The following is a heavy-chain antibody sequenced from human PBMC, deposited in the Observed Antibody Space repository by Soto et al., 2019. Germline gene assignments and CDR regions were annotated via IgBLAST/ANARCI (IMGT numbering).Heavy chain of an antibody. CDR2: SRDKGEAYST. J-gene: IGHJ6*04. Sequence: EVQLVESGGGLVKPGGSLRLSCAVSGFTFSDHQMDWFRQAPGKGLEWVGRSRDKGEAYSTVYAASVEGRFTISRDDSRNSLYLQMNSLKAEDTAVYYCAAIRLGMDVWGKGTTVTVSS. V-gene: IGHV3-72*01. CDR3: AAIRLGMDV. CDR1: GFTFSDHQ.